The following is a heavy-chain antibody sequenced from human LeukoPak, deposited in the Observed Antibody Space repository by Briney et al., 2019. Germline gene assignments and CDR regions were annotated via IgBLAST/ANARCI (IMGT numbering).Heavy chain of an antibody. V-gene: IGHV4-4*07. CDR3: ARDDSSRDDSGGYHY. CDR2: IHMSGST. Sequence: SETLSLTCTVSGDSINSYHWGWIRQPAGKGLEWIGRIHMSGSTNYNPSLRSRVAISMDNSKNQFSLKLKSVTAADTAVYYCARDDSSRDDSGGYHYWGQGTLVTISS. CDR1: GDSINSYH. J-gene: IGHJ4*02. D-gene: IGHD3-22*01.